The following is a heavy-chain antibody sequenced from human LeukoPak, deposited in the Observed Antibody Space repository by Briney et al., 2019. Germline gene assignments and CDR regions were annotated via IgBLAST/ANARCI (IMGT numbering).Heavy chain of an antibody. CDR2: INQDGSEK. D-gene: IGHD2-21*02. Sequence: GGSLRLSCAASGFTFSSDWMSWVRQAPGKGLEWVANINQDGSEKYYVDSVKGRFTISRDNAENSLYLQMNSLRAEDTAVYYCARGHSGDWALGGQGTLVTVSS. V-gene: IGHV3-7*01. CDR3: ARGHSGDWAL. CDR1: GFTFSSDW. J-gene: IGHJ4*02.